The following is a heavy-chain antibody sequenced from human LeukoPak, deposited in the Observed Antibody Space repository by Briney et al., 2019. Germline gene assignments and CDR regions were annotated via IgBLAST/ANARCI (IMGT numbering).Heavy chain of an antibody. J-gene: IGHJ1*01. V-gene: IGHV3-74*01. CDR3: ARAPSEIGGYYPEYFRH. CDR1: GFTFSSYW. Sequence: GGSLRLSCAASGFTFSSYWMHWVRQPPGKGLVWVSRIKSDGSTYYADSVKGRFTISRDNAKNTVSLQMNSLRAEDTGVYYCARAPSEIGGYYPEYFRHWGQGTLVTVSS. CDR2: IKSDGST. D-gene: IGHD3-22*01.